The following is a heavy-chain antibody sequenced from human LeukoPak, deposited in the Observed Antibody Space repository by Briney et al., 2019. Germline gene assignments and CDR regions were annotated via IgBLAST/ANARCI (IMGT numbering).Heavy chain of an antibody. Sequence: GGSLRLSCAASGFTFRNYGMHWVRQAPGKGLEWVAFIRYDGSNKYYADSVKGRFTISRDNSKNTLYLQMNSLRAEDTAVYYCARDRLVRGVIHYYYMDVWGKGTTVTVSS. D-gene: IGHD3-10*01. J-gene: IGHJ6*03. CDR2: IRYDGSNK. CDR1: GFTFRNYG. CDR3: ARDRLVRGVIHYYYMDV. V-gene: IGHV3-30*02.